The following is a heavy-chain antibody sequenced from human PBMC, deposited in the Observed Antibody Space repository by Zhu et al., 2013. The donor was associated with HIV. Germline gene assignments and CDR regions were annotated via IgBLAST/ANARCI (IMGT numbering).Heavy chain of an antibody. J-gene: IGHJ4*02. D-gene: IGHD2-15*01. CDR2: INTYNGHA. V-gene: IGHV1-18*01. Sequence: QVQLVQSGAEVRKPGASVSVSCEASGYTFNTYNMSWVRQAPGQGLEWMGWINTYNGHANYAQKFQGRITMTIDTSTSTAHMELRSLRSDDTAVYYCARDTRTRWELLAYWGQGTLVTVSS. CDR1: GYTFNTYN. CDR3: ARDTRTRWELLAY.